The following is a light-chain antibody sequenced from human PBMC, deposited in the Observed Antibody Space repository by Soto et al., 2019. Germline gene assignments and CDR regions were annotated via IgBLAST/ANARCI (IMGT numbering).Light chain of an antibody. CDR3: SSYTRSNTLV. CDR1: SSDVGAYNY. CDR2: EAS. V-gene: IGLV2-14*01. Sequence: QSALTQPASLSGSPGQSITISCTGTSSDVGAYNYVSWYQQHPGKAPKLMIFEASARPSGVSNRFSGSKSGNTASLTLSGLQAEDEADYYCSSYTRSNTLVFGGGTKLTVL. J-gene: IGLJ2*01.